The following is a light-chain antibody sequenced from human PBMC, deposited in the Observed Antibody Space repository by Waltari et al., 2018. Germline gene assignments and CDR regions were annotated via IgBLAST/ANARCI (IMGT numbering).Light chain of an antibody. V-gene: IGKV1-5*03. Sequence: DIQMTQSPSTLSASVGDRVSITCRASQSISIWLAGYQQRSGKAPKLLISKSSSLESGVPSRFSGSGSGTEFTLTITNLHPDDFATYYCQHYDNYPVAFGQGTKLEIK. CDR1: QSISIW. J-gene: IGKJ2*01. CDR2: KSS. CDR3: QHYDNYPVA.